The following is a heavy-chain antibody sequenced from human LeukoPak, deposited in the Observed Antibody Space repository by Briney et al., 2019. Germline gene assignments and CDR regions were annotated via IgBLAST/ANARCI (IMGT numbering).Heavy chain of an antibody. CDR3: AKDGAGYYDSSGYYHYYYYMDV. CDR2: IWYDGSNK. Sequence: GGSLRLSCAASGFTFSRYGMHWVRQAPGKGLEWVAVIWYDGSNKYYADSVKGRFTISRDNSKNTLYLQMNSLRAEDTAVYYCAKDGAGYYDSSGYYHYYYYMDVWGKGTTVTVSS. CDR1: GFTFSRYG. V-gene: IGHV3-33*06. J-gene: IGHJ6*03. D-gene: IGHD3-22*01.